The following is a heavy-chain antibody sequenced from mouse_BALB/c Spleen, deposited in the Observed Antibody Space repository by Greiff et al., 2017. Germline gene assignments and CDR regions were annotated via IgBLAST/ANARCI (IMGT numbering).Heavy chain of an antibody. D-gene: IGHD1-1*02. Sequence: EVKLMESGGDLVKPGGSLKLSCAASGFTLSSYGMSWVRQTPDKRLEWVATISSGGSYNYYPDSVKGRFTISRDNAKNTLYLQMSSLKSEDTAMYYCARLSQGSYDYWGQGTTLTVSS. CDR3: ARLSQGSYDY. V-gene: IGHV5-6*01. J-gene: IGHJ2*01. CDR1: GFTLSSYG. CDR2: ISSGGSYN.